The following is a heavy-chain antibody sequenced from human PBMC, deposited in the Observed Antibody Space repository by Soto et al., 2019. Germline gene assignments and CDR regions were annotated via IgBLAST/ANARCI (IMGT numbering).Heavy chain of an antibody. Sequence: XETLSLTCTVSGVSFTSGAFYWSCIRQPPGKGLQWIAYIHYSGTPKYNPSLKSRLTVSLDKSKDQFSLRLTSVTAADTAIYYCARFSKQLPQDYSHYGMDVCGLGTTVTVSS. V-gene: IGHV4-61*08. J-gene: IGHJ6*02. D-gene: IGHD2-21*01. CDR1: GVSFTSGAFY. CDR2: IHYSGTP. CDR3: ARFSKQLPQDYSHYGMDV.